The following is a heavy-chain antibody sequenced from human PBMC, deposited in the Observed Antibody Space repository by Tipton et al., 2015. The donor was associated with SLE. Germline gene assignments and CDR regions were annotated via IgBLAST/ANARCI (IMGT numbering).Heavy chain of an antibody. CDR1: GFTVSSNY. D-gene: IGHD1-26*01. V-gene: IGHV3-53*01. CDR3: AREDGAYYKGWHFDL. CDR2: IDSGGRT. J-gene: IGHJ2*01. Sequence: SLRLSCAASGFTVSSNYMSWVRQAPGKGLAWVSVIDSGGRTYYADSVKGRFTISRDDSRNTLYLQMDSLRAEDTAVYYCAREDGAYYKGWHFDLWGRGTLVTVSS.